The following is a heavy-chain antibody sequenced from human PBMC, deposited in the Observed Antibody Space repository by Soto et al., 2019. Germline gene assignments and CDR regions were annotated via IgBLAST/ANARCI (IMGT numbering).Heavy chain of an antibody. V-gene: IGHV3-53*01. Sequence: GASLRLSCEGSGVTVSSTYLTLVRHAKGKGLEWVAIRYTGNDTVYEDSVKGRFTISRDSSKNTFYLQMNSRRAEDTAMYFCARSRDTGTYSGRFLDYCGQGSPVTVSS. CDR3: ARSRDTGTYSGRFLDY. CDR2: RYTGNDT. D-gene: IGHD1-26*01. J-gene: IGHJ4*02. CDR1: GVTVSSTY.